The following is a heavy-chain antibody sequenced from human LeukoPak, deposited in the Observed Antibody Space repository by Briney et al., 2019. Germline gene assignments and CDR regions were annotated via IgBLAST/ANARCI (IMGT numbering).Heavy chain of an antibody. J-gene: IGHJ4*02. CDR1: GFTFSSYW. CDR2: IKQDGSEK. Sequence: GGSLRLSCAASGFTFSSYWMSWVRQAPGKGLEWVANIKQDGSEKYYVDSVKGRFTISRDNAKNSLYLQVNSLRAEDTAVYYCARGGRSSIAARGGNFDYWGQGTLVTVSS. D-gene: IGHD6-6*01. CDR3: ARGGRSSIAARGGNFDY. V-gene: IGHV3-7*01.